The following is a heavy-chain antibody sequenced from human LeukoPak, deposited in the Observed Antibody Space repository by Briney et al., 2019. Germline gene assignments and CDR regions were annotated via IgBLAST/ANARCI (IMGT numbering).Heavy chain of an antibody. CDR3: AREIGTTDSSGYYYYYGMDV. CDR2: MNPNSGNT. V-gene: IGHV1-8*01. Sequence: ASVKVSCKASGYTFTSYDINWVRQATGQGLEWMGWMNPNSGNTGYAQKFQGRVTMTRNTSISTAYMELSSLRSEDTAVYYCAREIGTTDSSGYYYYYGMDVWGQGTTVTVSS. CDR1: GYTFTSYD. J-gene: IGHJ6*02. D-gene: IGHD1-1*01.